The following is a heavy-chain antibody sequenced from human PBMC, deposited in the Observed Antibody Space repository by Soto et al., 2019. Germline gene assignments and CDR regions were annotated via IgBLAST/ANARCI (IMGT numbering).Heavy chain of an antibody. J-gene: IGHJ5*02. V-gene: IGHV1-46*03. CDR1: GYTFTSYY. CDR3: ASFVLSGADP. CDR2: INPGGGST. Sequence: QVQLVQSGAEVKKPGASVKVSCRASGYTFTSYYMIWVRQAPGQGLEWMGMINPGGGSTSYAQKFQGRLSMTWEASTRIVYMELSSLRSEDTAVYYCASFVLSGADPWGQGTLVTVSS. D-gene: IGHD2-8*02.